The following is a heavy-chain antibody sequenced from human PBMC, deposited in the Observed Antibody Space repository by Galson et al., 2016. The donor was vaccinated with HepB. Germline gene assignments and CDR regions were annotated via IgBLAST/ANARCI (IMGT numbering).Heavy chain of an antibody. Sequence: SLRLSCAASGFTFDDHGLSWVRQVPGKGLEWVSGINWNGGSTGYAASVKGRFTISRDNAKNSLYLQMNSLRAEDTALYHCARGPFLYSSSWYYFDYWGQGTLVTVSS. CDR2: INWNGGST. J-gene: IGHJ4*02. CDR1: GFTFDDHG. V-gene: IGHV3-20*01. CDR3: ARGPFLYSSSWYYFDY. D-gene: IGHD6-13*01.